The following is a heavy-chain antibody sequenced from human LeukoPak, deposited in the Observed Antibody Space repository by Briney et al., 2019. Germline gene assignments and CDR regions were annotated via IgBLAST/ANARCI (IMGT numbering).Heavy chain of an antibody. V-gene: IGHV4-34*01. D-gene: IGHD6-19*01. Sequence: SETLSLTCAVYGGSFSGYYWSWIRQPPGKGLEWIGEINHSGSTNYNPSLKSRVTISADTSKNQFSLKLSSVTAADTAVYYCARGRSSGWFMGDYFDYWGQGTLVTVSS. CDR2: INHSGST. CDR3: ARGRSSGWFMGDYFDY. CDR1: GGSFSGYY. J-gene: IGHJ4*02.